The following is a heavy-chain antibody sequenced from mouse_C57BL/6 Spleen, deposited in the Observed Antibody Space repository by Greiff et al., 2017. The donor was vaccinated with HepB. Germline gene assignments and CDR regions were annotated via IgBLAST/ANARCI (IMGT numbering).Heavy chain of an antibody. Sequence: VQLKESGPGMVKPSQSLSLTCTVTGYSITSGYDWHWIRHFPGNKLEWMGYISYSGSTNYNPSLKSRISITHDTSKNHFFLKLNSVTTEDTATYYCAREGDYRGAMDYWGQGTSVTVSS. J-gene: IGHJ4*01. CDR1: GYSITSGYD. D-gene: IGHD2-14*01. V-gene: IGHV3-1*01. CDR2: ISYSGST. CDR3: AREGDYRGAMDY.